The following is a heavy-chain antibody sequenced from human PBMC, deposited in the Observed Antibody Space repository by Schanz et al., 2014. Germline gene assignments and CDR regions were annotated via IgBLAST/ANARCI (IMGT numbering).Heavy chain of an antibody. CDR1: GFTFSSNS. CDR2: INSVGSNT. Sequence: EVQLLESGGGLVQPGGSLRLSCAASGFTFSSNSMNWVRQDPGKGLVWVARINSVGSNTDYADSVTGRFTISRDNSKNTLYLQMNSLRAEDTAMYYCARWFLIRGVILDSWGQGTLVTVSS. CDR3: ARWFLIRGVILDS. J-gene: IGHJ4*02. V-gene: IGHV3-74*02. D-gene: IGHD3-10*01.